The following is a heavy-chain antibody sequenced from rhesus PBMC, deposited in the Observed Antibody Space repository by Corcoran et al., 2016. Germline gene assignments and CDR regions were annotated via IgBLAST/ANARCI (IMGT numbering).Heavy chain of an antibody. CDR3: ARDRAHEYSNSYGLDS. J-gene: IGHJ6*01. CDR2: ISYSGST. D-gene: IGHD4-23*01. V-gene: IGHV4-122*02. Sequence: QVQLQESGPGLVKPSETLSLTCAVSGGSISSSYYYWSWIRQAPGKGLKWIGFISYSGSTSYNPSLKSRVTISRDTSKNQFSLKLSSVTAADTAVYYCARDRAHEYSNSYGLDSWGQGVVVTVSS. CDR1: GGSISSSYYY.